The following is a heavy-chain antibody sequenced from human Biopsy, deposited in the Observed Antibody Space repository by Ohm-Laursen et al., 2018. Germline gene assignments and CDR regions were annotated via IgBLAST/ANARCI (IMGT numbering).Heavy chain of an antibody. J-gene: IGHJ3*02. V-gene: IGHV3-33*01. CDR2: IWYDGSNK. D-gene: IGHD1-26*01. CDR1: GFTFSSYG. Sequence: SLRLSCAASGFTFSSYGMHWVRQVPGKGLEWVAAIWYDGSNKNYADSVKGRFTISRDNAKNSLYLQMNSLRAEDTAVYYCARDGIVGARFNAFDIWGQGTMVTVSS. CDR3: ARDGIVGARFNAFDI.